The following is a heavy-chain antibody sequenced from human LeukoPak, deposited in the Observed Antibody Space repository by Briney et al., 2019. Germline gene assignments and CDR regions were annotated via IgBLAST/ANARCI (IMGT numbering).Heavy chain of an antibody. CDR1: GYTFISYY. J-gene: IGHJ4*02. D-gene: IGHD6-19*01. V-gene: IGHV1-46*01. CDR2: INPGDSST. Sequence: ASVKVSCKASGYTFISYYVNWVRQAPGQGLEWMGSINPGDSSTTYAQRFQGRVTMTRDTSTSTVYMDLSSLRSEDTAMYYCARGESNGWYKYWGQGTLVTVSS. CDR3: ARGESNGWYKY.